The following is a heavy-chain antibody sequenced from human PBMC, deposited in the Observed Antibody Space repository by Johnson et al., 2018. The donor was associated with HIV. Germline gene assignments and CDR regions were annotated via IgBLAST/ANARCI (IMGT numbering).Heavy chain of an antibody. CDR3: ARSFGVTTPGAFDI. CDR2: IYSGGST. Sequence: VQLVESGGGVVQPGRSLRLSCAVSEFRFSDFYMRWIRQAPWKGLEWVQVIYSGGSTYYADSVKGRFTISRDNSKNTLYLQMNSLRAEDTAVYYCARSFGVTTPGAFDIWGQGTMVTVSS. V-gene: IGHV3-66*01. CDR1: EFRFSDFY. J-gene: IGHJ3*02. D-gene: IGHD3-3*01.